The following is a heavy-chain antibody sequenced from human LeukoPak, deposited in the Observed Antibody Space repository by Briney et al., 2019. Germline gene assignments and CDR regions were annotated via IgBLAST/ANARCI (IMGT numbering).Heavy chain of an antibody. V-gene: IGHV3-7*01. D-gene: IGHD2-21*02. CDR2: IKEDGSEK. Sequence: SGGSLRLSCAASGFTFSNYWMNWVRQAPGKGLEWVANIKEDGSEKYYVDSEKGRFTISRDNAKNSLYLQMNSLRAEDTAVYYCARGMTRADYWGQGTLVTVSS. J-gene: IGHJ4*02. CDR3: ARGMTRADY. CDR1: GFTFSNYW.